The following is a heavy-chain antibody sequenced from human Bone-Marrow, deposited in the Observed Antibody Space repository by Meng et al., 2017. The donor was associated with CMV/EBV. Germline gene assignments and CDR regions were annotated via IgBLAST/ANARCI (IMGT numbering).Heavy chain of an antibody. CDR3: AKDLPYSKKLRYGMDV. J-gene: IGHJ6*02. CDR1: GFTFSSYA. D-gene: IGHD6-13*01. V-gene: IGHV3-7*01. Sequence: GGSLRLSCAASGFTFSSYAMSWVRQAPGKGLEWVANIKQDGSEKYYVDSVKGRFTISRDNAKNSLYLQMNSLRAEDTAVYYCAKDLPYSKKLRYGMDVWGQGTTVTVSS. CDR2: IKQDGSEK.